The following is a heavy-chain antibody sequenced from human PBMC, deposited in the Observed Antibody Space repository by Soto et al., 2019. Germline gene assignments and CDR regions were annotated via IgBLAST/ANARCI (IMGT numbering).Heavy chain of an antibody. Sequence: QVQLVESGGGLVKPGGSLRLSCAASGFTFSDYYMSWIRQAPGKGLEWVSYISSSSSYTNYADSVKGRFTISRDNAKNSLYLQMNSLRAEDTAVYYCARASYGDYHLFSGWFDPWGQGTLFTVSS. V-gene: IGHV3-11*05. CDR1: GFTFSDYY. D-gene: IGHD4-17*01. J-gene: IGHJ5*02. CDR2: ISSSSSYT. CDR3: ARASYGDYHLFSGWFDP.